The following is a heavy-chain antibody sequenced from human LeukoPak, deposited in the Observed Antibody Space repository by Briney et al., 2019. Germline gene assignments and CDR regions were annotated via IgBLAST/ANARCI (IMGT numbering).Heavy chain of an antibody. D-gene: IGHD3-22*01. J-gene: IGHJ4*02. V-gene: IGHV3-23*01. CDR2: ISGSGGST. CDR3: ARDLHYYDSSGYFDY. CDR1: GLTFRSYA. Sequence: QPGGSLRLSCAASGLTFRSYAVNWVRQAPGKGLEWVSGISGSGGSTFYADFVKGRFAISRDNSKNMVYLQMNSLRAEDTAVYYCARDLHYYDSSGYFDYWGQGTLVTVSS.